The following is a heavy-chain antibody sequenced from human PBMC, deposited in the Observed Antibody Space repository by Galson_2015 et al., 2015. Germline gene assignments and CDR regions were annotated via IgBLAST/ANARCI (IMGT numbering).Heavy chain of an antibody. V-gene: IGHV3-48*01. CDR2: ISSSSSLI. Sequence: SLRLSCAASGFTFSSYSMNWVRQAPGMGPEWVSYISSSSSLIYYSDSVEGRFTISRDNAKNSLYLQMNSLRVEDTAVYYCARDLGSPSQRGTIFGVATGLKKERYSYYYGMDVWGQGTTVSVS. CDR3: ARDLGSPSQRGTIFGVATGLKKERYSYYYGMDV. J-gene: IGHJ6*02. CDR1: GFTFSSYS. D-gene: IGHD3-3*01.